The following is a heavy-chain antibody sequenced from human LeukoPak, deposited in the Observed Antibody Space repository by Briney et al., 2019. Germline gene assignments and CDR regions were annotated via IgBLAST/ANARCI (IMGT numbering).Heavy chain of an antibody. CDR2: IYYSGST. CDR1: GGSISSGDYY. Sequence: KTSQTLSLTCTVSGGSISSGDYYWSWIRQPPGKGLEWIGYIYYSGSTYYNPSLKSRVTISVDTSKNQFSLKLSSVTAADTAVYYCARGAEIFGHFDYWGQGTLVTVSP. D-gene: IGHD3/OR15-3a*01. CDR3: ARGAEIFGHFDY. J-gene: IGHJ4*02. V-gene: IGHV4-30-4*08.